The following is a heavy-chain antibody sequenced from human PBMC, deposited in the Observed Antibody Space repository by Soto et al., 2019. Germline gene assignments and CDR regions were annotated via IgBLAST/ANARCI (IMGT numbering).Heavy chain of an antibody. V-gene: IGHV4-61*01. CDR3: AREGDSSGYSLDY. Sequence: QVQLQESGPGLVKPSETLSLTCTVSGGSVSSGSYYWSWIRQPPGKGLEWIGYIYYSGSTNYNPSLTRRVTISVDTSKNQFSLKLSSVTAADTAVYYCAREGDSSGYSLDYWGPGTLVTVSS. J-gene: IGHJ4*02. CDR2: IYYSGST. D-gene: IGHD3-22*01. CDR1: GGSVSSGSYY.